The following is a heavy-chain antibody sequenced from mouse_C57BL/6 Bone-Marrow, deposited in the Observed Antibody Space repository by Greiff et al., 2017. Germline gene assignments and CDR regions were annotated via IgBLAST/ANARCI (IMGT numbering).Heavy chain of an antibody. D-gene: IGHD1-1*01. CDR2: ISSGGSYT. J-gene: IGHJ4*01. V-gene: IGHV5-6*01. Sequence: EVKLMESGGDLVKPGGSLKLSCAASGFTFSSYGMSWVRQTPDKGLEWVATISSGGSYTYYPDSVKGRFTISRDNAKNTLYLQMSSLKSEDTAMYYCARQEYYYGSSLYYASDYWGQGTSVTVSS. CDR3: ARQEYYYGSSLYYASDY. CDR1: GFTFSSYG.